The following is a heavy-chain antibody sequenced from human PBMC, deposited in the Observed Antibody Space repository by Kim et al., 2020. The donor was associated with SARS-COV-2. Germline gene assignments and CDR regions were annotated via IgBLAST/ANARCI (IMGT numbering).Heavy chain of an antibody. J-gene: IGHJ3*02. V-gene: IGHV4-34*01. CDR2: INHSGST. CDR1: GGSFSGYY. CDR3: ARGGYCSSTSCHRAFDI. Sequence: SETLSLTCAVYGGSFSGYYWSWIRQPPGKGLEWIGEINHSGSTNYNPSLKSRVTISVDTSKNQFSLKLSSVTAADTAVYYCARGGYCSSTSCHRAFDIWGQGTMVTVSS. D-gene: IGHD2-2*01.